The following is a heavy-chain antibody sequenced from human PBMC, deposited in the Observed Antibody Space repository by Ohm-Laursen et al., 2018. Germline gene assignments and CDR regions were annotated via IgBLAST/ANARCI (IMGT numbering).Heavy chain of an antibody. Sequence: SDTLSLTCTVSGGSISRYYWSWIRQPPGKGLEWIGYIYDSGKTDYNPSLKSRVTISVDTSKNQFSLKLTSVTAADTAVYYCARDRWPDRYNGLDVWGQGTTVTVSS. D-gene: IGHD5-24*01. J-gene: IGHJ6*02. CDR3: ARDRWPDRYNGLDV. CDR2: IYDSGKT. CDR1: GGSISRYY. V-gene: IGHV4-59*01.